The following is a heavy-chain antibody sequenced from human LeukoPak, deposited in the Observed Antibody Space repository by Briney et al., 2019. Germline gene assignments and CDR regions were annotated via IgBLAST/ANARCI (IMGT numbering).Heavy chain of an antibody. D-gene: IGHD4/OR15-4a*01. CDR2: ISYDGSNK. J-gene: IGHJ3*02. CDR1: GFTLSTNA. Sequence: GGSLRLSCLTSGFTLSTNAMSWVRQAPGKGLEWVAVISYDGSNKYYADSVKGRFTISRDNSKNTLYLQMNSLRAEDTAVYYCARSRANSDAFDIWGQGTMVTVSS. V-gene: IGHV3-30*03. CDR3: ARSRANSDAFDI.